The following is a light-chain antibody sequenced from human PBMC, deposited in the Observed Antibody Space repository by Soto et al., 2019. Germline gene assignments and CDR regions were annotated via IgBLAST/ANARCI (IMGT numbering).Light chain of an antibody. CDR1: SSDVGGYNY. CDR3: SSYTSSSTLDV. CDR2: EVS. V-gene: IGLV2-14*01. J-gene: IGLJ1*01. Sequence: QSALTQPASVSWSPGQSITISCTGTSSDVGGYNYVSWYQQHPGKAPKLMIYEVSNRPSGVSNRFSGSKSGNTASLTISGLQADDEADYYCSSYTSSSTLDVFGTGTKVTVL.